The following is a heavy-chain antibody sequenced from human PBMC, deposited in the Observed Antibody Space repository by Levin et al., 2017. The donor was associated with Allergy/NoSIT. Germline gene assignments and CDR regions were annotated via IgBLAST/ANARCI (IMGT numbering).Heavy chain of an antibody. J-gene: IGHJ4*02. CDR3: ASRSRIPLPRRYFDY. CDR1: GGSFSGYY. CDR2: INHSGST. Sequence: PSETLSLTCAVYGGSFSGYYWSWIRQPPGKGLEWIGEINHSGSTNYNPSLKSRVTISVDTSKNQFSLKLSSVTAADTAVYYCASRSRIPLPRRYFDYWGQGTLVTVSS. V-gene: IGHV4-34*01.